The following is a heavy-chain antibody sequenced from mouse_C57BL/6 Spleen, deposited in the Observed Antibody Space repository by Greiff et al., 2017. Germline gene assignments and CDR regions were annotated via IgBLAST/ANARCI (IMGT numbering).Heavy chain of an antibody. CDR1: GFTFSSYG. V-gene: IGHV5-6*01. CDR3: ARHEDSNYGYFDY. J-gene: IGHJ2*01. Sequence: EVKLVESGGDLVKPGGSLKLSCAASGFTFSSYGMSWVRQTPDKRLAWVATISSGGSYTYYPDSVKGRFTISRDNAKNTLYLQMSSLKSEDTAMYYCARHEDSNYGYFDYWGQGTTLTVSS. CDR2: ISSGGSYT. D-gene: IGHD2-5*01.